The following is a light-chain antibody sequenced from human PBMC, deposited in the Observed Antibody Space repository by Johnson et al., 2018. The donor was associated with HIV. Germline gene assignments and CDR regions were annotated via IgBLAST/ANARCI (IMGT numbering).Light chain of an antibody. CDR1: SSNIGNNY. V-gene: IGLV1-51*02. CDR2: ENN. CDR3: GTWDNSLRAGV. Sequence: QSVLTQPPSVSAAPGQKVTISCSGSSSNIGNNYVSWYQQLPGTAPKLLMYENNKRPSGIPDRFSGSKSGTSATLDITGLQTGDEADYYCGTWDNSLRAGVFGTGTEVTFL. J-gene: IGLJ1*01.